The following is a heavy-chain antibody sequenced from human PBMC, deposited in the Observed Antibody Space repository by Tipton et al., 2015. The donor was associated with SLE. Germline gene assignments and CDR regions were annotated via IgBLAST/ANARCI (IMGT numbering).Heavy chain of an antibody. Sequence: TLSLTCTVSGGSISTYYWSWIRQPPKQGLEWIGWIYHTGSTDYNPSLKSRVTISVDTSKNQFSLKLSSVTAADTAVYYCARHLPYSGNFLHYYGMDVWGQGTTVTVSS. J-gene: IGHJ6*02. D-gene: IGHD1-26*01. CDR3: ARHLPYSGNFLHYYGMDV. CDR1: GGSISTYY. CDR2: IYHTGST. V-gene: IGHV4-59*08.